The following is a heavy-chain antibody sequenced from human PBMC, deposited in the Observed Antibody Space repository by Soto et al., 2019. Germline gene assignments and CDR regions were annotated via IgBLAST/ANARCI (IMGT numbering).Heavy chain of an antibody. Sequence: PGGSLRLSCAASGFTFKNYAMHWVRQAPGKGLEWVAVISYDGSIEFYADSVKGRFTISRDDFKNTMFLQMGSLRVEDTAVYYCAKGQWLAQDPFDYWGQGTLVTVSS. CDR3: AKGQWLAQDPFDY. V-gene: IGHV3-30-3*01. J-gene: IGHJ4*02. D-gene: IGHD6-19*01. CDR2: ISYDGSIE. CDR1: GFTFKNYA.